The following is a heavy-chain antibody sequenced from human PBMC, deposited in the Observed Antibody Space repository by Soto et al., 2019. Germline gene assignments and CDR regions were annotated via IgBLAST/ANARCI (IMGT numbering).Heavy chain of an antibody. CDR1: GYTFTNYG. CDR2: ISAYNGNI. D-gene: IGHD1-26*01. J-gene: IGHJ6*02. V-gene: IGHV1-18*01. CDR3: PSSYPAANYYPHLPLHYYYYGMDV. Sequence: QVQLVQSGAEVKKPGASVKVSCKASGYTFTNYGISWVRQAPGQGLEWMGWISAYNGNINYAQKLQGRVTMTTDTPTSPAYMELSTLRPHDTAIYYSPSSYPAANYYPHLPLHYYYYGMDVWGQGTTVTVSS.